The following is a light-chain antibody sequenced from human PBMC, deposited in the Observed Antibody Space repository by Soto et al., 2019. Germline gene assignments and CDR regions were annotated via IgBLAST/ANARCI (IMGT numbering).Light chain of an antibody. CDR2: EVN. J-gene: IGLJ1*01. V-gene: IGLV2-14*02. CDR3: GTWDSSLSASV. CDR1: SSDFGNYNL. Sequence: QSVLTQPASVSGSPGQSITISCTGTSSDFGNYNLVSWYQQHPGKVPKLILFEVNKRPSGVSGRFSGSKSGNTASLGITGLQTGDEADYYCGTWDSSLSASVFGTGTKVTVL.